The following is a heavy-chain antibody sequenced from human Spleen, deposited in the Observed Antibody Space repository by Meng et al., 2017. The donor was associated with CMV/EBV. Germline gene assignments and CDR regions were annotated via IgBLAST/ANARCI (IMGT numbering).Heavy chain of an antibody. D-gene: IGHD4-11*01. V-gene: IGHV4-31*03. CDR3: ARFDYRSFFDS. Sequence: CTVPGGSINSGGYYWTWIRQHPGRGLEWIGYIYYSGSTYYNPSLKSRMTISVDTSKNHFSLKLSSVTAADTALYYCARFDYRSFFDSWGQGSLVTVSS. CDR2: IYYSGST. J-gene: IGHJ4*02. CDR1: GGSINSGGYY.